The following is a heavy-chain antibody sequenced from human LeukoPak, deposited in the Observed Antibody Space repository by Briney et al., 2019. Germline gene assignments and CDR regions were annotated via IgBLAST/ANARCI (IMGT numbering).Heavy chain of an antibody. CDR2: ISDSGSET. CDR1: GFTFNSYA. Sequence: GGSLSLSCAASGFTFNSYAMSWVRQAPGKGLEWVSVISDSGSETFYADSVKGRFTISRDNSKNTLYLQINSLRAEDTAIYYCAKGVGWFPSWGQGTLVTVSS. D-gene: IGHD3-10*01. CDR3: AKGVGWFPS. V-gene: IGHV3-23*01. J-gene: IGHJ5*02.